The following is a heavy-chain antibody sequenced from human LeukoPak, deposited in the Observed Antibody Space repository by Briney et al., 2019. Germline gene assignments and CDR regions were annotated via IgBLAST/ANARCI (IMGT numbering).Heavy chain of an antibody. V-gene: IGHV5-51*01. J-gene: IGHJ4*02. D-gene: IGHD6-6*01. CDR3: ARASKQLSPYSYFDY. Sequence: GESLKISCEGSGYSFTSCWIGWVRQMPGKGLEWMGIIYPGDSDTRYSPSFQGQVTISADKSISTASLQWSSLKASDTAMYYRARASKQLSPYSYFDYWGQGTLVTVSS. CDR2: IYPGDSDT. CDR1: GYSFTSCW.